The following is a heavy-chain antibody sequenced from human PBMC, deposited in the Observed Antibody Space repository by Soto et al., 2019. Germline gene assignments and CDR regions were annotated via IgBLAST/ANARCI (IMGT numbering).Heavy chain of an antibody. D-gene: IGHD2-15*01. V-gene: IGHV4-31*03. Sequence: SETLSLTCTVSGGSISSGGYCWSWIRQHPGKGLEWIGYIYYSGSTYYNPALKGRVTISVDTSKNQFSLKLSSVTAADTAVFYCAADECSRGSCQFYDYWGQGTLVTVSS. CDR2: IYYSGST. CDR3: AADECSRGSCQFYDY. J-gene: IGHJ4*02. CDR1: GGSISSGGYC.